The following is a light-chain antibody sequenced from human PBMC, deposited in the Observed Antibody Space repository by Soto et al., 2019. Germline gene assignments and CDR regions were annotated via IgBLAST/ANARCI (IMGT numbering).Light chain of an antibody. CDR3: SSYSRNSTPVV. Sequence: QSALTQPASVSVSPGQSITISCTGTSADIGDSDYVSWYQQHPDKAPKLLISEVTNLPSGVSNRFSGSKSGNTASLTISGLQAADEADYYCSSYSRNSTPVVFGGGTKVTVL. J-gene: IGLJ2*01. CDR1: SADIGDSDY. V-gene: IGLV2-14*01. CDR2: EVT.